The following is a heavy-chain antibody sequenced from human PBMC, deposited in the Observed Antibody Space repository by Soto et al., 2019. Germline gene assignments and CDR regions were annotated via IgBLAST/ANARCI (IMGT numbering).Heavy chain of an antibody. V-gene: IGHV3-23*01. CDR2: ISGSGGST. J-gene: IGHJ4*02. Sequence: GGSLRLSCAASGFTFSSYAMSWVRQAPGKGLEWVSAISGSGGSTYYADSVKGRFTISRDNSKNTLYLQMNSLRAEDTAVYYCAKARHDSSGYLGTYYFDYWGQGTLVTVSS. CDR3: AKARHDSSGYLGTYYFDY. CDR1: GFTFSSYA. D-gene: IGHD3-22*01.